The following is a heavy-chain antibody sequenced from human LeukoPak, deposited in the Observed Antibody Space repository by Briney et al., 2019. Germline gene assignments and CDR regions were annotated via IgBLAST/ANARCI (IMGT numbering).Heavy chain of an antibody. CDR2: IIPIFDTG. CDR1: GGTFSSYA. V-gene: IGHV1-69*05. Sequence: SVKVSCKASGGTFSSYAISWVRQAPGQGLEWMGGIIPIFDTGNSAQKFQGRVTMTRDTSTSTVYMELSSLRSEDTAVYYCAREVYGSGSYAFDIWGQGTMVTVSS. D-gene: IGHD3-10*01. J-gene: IGHJ3*02. CDR3: AREVYGSGSYAFDI.